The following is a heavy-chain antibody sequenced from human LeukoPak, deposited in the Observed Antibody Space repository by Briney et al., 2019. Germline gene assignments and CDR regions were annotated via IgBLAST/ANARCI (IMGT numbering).Heavy chain of an antibody. V-gene: IGHV4-38-2*02. CDR3: ARDIGNESLDY. CDR2: IYHSGST. J-gene: IGHJ4*02. D-gene: IGHD4-23*01. Sequence: SETLSLTCTVSGYSISSGYYWGWIRQPPGKGLEWIGSIYHSGSTYYNPSLKSRVTISVDTSKNQFSLKLSSVTAADTAVYYCARDIGNESLDYWGQGTLVTVSS. CDR1: GYSISSGYY.